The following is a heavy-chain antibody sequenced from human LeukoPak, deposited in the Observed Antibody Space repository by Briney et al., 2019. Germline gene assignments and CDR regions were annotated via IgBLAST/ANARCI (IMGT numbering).Heavy chain of an antibody. CDR2: INHSGST. CDR1: GGSFSGYY. CDR3: ARGAYCTSINCYGFDY. Sequence: PSETLSLTCAVSGGSFSGYYWTWIRQPPGKGLQWIGEINHSGSTNYNPSLKSRVTFSVDTSKRQFSLRLKSVTAADTAVYYCARGAYCTSINCYGFDYGGQGILVTVSS. J-gene: IGHJ4*02. D-gene: IGHD2-2*01. V-gene: IGHV4-34*01.